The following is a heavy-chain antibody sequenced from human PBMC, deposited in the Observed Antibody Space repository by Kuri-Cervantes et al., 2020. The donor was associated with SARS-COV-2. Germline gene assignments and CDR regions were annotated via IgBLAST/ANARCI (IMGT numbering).Heavy chain of an antibody. V-gene: IGHV3-30-3*01. D-gene: IGHD3-22*01. CDR2: VSYDGSNK. Sequence: GESLKISCAASGFSFSHSAMHWIRQAPGKGLEWVAIVSYDGSNKCYADSVKGRFTISRDNSKNTLYLQMDSLRTEDTAVYYCARDRNTMIVVIINIDYWGQGALVTVSS. CDR1: GFSFSHSA. J-gene: IGHJ4*02. CDR3: ARDRNTMIVVIINIDY.